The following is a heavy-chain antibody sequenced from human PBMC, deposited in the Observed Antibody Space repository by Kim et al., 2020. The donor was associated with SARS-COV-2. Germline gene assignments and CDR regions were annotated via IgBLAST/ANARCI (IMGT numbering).Heavy chain of an antibody. CDR3: ARDGGSGTYGMDV. J-gene: IGHJ6*02. V-gene: IGHV1-18*01. D-gene: IGHD3-10*01. Sequence: YAQKRQGRGTMTTDTSTSTAYMELRSLRSDDTAVYYCARDGGSGTYGMDVWGQGTTVTVSS.